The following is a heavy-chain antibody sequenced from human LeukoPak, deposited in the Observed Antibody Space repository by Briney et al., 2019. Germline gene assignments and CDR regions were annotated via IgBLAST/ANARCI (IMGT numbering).Heavy chain of an antibody. J-gene: IGHJ4*02. CDR2: ISGSGNTI. D-gene: IGHD6-13*01. CDR1: GFTFRSYE. Sequence: GGSLRLSCAASGFTFRSYEMNWVRQAPGKGLERVSYISGSGNTIYYADSVKGRFTISRDNAKDSLYLQINSLRAEDTAFYYCAREPIAPTGHPFDYWGQGTLVTVSS. CDR3: AREPIAPTGHPFDY. V-gene: IGHV3-48*03.